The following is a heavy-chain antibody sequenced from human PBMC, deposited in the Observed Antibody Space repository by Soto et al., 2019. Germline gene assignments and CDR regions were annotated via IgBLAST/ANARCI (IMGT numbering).Heavy chain of an antibody. CDR1: GGTFSSYA. CDR2: IIPIFGTA. V-gene: IGHV1-69*13. Sequence: VASVKVSCKASGGTFSSYAISWVRQAPGQGLEWMGGIIPIFGTANYAQKFQGRVTITADESTSTAYMELSSLRSEDTAVYYCARYYYDSSGYYPRLYYYGMDVWGQGTTVTVSS. J-gene: IGHJ6*02. D-gene: IGHD3-22*01. CDR3: ARYYYDSSGYYPRLYYYGMDV.